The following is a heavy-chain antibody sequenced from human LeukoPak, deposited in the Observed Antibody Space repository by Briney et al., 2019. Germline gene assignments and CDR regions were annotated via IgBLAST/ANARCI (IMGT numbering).Heavy chain of an antibody. CDR2: IYTSGST. Sequence: SETLSLTCTVSGGSISSYYWSWIRQPAGKGLEWIGRIYTSGSTNYNPSLKSRVTMSVDTSKNQFSLKLSSVTAADTAVYYCAREREMATTYYFDYWGQGTLVTVSP. D-gene: IGHD5-24*01. CDR3: AREREMATTYYFDY. V-gene: IGHV4-4*07. CDR1: GGSISSYY. J-gene: IGHJ4*02.